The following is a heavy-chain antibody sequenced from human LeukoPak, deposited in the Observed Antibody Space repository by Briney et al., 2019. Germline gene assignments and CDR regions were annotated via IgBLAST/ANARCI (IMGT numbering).Heavy chain of an antibody. Sequence: ASVKVSCKASGYILTSXVXHWVRQAPGQGXXXXGXXXXXTXXXXXXXXXXXXXXXXXXXSVXTAYLQXSSXKADDTAMYYCARGDYETHGYQTRWGQGTLVTVSS. CDR3: ARGDYETHGYQTR. J-gene: IGHJ4*02. CDR1: GYILTSXV. V-gene: IGHV7-4-1*02. CDR2: XXXXTXXX. D-gene: IGHD3-22*01.